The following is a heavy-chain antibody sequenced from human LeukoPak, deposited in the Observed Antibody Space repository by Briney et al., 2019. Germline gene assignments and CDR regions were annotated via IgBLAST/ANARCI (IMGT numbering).Heavy chain of an antibody. D-gene: IGHD6-13*01. CDR1: GGSFSGYY. Sequence: PSETLSLTCAVYGGSFSGYYWSWIRQPPGKGLEWIGEINHSGSTNYNPSLKSRVTISVDTSKNQFSLKLSSVTAADTAVYYCARDPRIASKIGYYYYYMDVWGKGTTVTVSS. J-gene: IGHJ6*03. V-gene: IGHV4-34*01. CDR3: ARDPRIASKIGYYYYYMDV. CDR2: INHSGST.